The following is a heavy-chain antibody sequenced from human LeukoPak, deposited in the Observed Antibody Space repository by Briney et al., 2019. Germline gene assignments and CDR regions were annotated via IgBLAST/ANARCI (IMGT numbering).Heavy chain of an antibody. CDR1: GGSFSGYY. V-gene: IGHV4-34*01. CDR2: INHSGST. CDR3: ARDGLSMVRGVS. J-gene: IGHJ4*02. Sequence: SETLSLTCAVYGGSFSGYYWSWIRKPPGKGLEWIGEINHSGSTNYNPSLKSRVTISVDTSKNQFSLKLSSVTAADTAVYYCARDGLSMVRGVSWGQGTLVTVSS. D-gene: IGHD3-10*01.